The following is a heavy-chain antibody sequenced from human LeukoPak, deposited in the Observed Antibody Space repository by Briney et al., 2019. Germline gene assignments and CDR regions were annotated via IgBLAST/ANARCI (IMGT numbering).Heavy chain of an antibody. CDR1: GFPFSSYW. D-gene: IGHD6-13*01. Sequence: GGSLRLSCVASGFPFSSYWMTWVRQAPGKGLEWVANIKQDGSKKSYVDSVKGRFTISRDNAKNSLFLQMNSLRAEDTAVYYCARGPLIAAAGTWWGQGTLVTVSS. J-gene: IGHJ4*02. V-gene: IGHV3-7*03. CDR3: ARGPLIAAAGTW. CDR2: IKQDGSKK.